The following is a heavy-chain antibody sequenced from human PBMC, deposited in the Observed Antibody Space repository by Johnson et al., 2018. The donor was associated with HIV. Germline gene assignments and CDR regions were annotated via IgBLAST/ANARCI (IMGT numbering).Heavy chain of an antibody. D-gene: IGHD6-13*01. CDR2: ISWDSGSI. CDR1: GFTFDDYA. V-gene: IGHV3-9*01. CDR3: AKDMTPSQLAAFDI. Sequence: VQLVESGGGLVQPGRSLRLSCAASGFTFDDYAMHWVRQAPGKGLEWVSGISWDSGSIGYADSVKGRFTISRDNAKNSLYLQMNSLRAEYTALYYCAKDMTPSQLAAFDIWGQGTMVTVSS. J-gene: IGHJ3*02.